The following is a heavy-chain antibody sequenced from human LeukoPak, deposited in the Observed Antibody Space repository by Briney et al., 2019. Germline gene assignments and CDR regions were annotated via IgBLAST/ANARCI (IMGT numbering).Heavy chain of an antibody. D-gene: IGHD1-26*01. V-gene: IGHV1-18*01. J-gene: IGHJ3*02. Sequence: ASVKVSCKASGYTFTSYGISWVRQAPGQGLEWMGWISAYNGNTNYAQKLQGRVTMTTDTSTSTAYMELRSLRSDDTAVYYCARDSLRGEATTGDAFDIWGQGTMVTVSS. CDR2: ISAYNGNT. CDR3: ARDSLRGEATTGDAFDI. CDR1: GYTFTSYG.